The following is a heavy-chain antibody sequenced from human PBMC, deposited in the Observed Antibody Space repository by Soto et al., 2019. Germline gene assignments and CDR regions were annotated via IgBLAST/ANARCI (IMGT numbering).Heavy chain of an antibody. CDR1: GGSISSSSYY. CDR3: AVVAATLYYYYGMDV. Sequence: SETLSLTCTVSGGSISSSSYYWGWIRQPPGKGLEWIGSIYYSGSTYYNPSLKSQVTKSVDTSKNQFSMKLSSVTAAYTAVYYCAVVAATLYYYYGMDVWGQGTTVTVSS. V-gene: IGHV4-39*01. D-gene: IGHD2-15*01. CDR2: IYYSGST. J-gene: IGHJ6*02.